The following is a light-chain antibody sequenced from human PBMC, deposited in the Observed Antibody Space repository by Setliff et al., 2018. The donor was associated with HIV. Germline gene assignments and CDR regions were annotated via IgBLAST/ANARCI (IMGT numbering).Light chain of an antibody. CDR2: DVS. CDR3: CSYASSGSLV. J-gene: IGLJ1*01. CDR1: SSDVGGYNY. Sequence: QSALTQPASVSGSPGQSITISCTGTSSDVGGYNYVSWYRQHPGKAPKLMIYDVSNRPSGVSNRFSGSKSGTTASLTISGLRTEDEAEYYCCSYASSGSLVFGAGTKVTV. V-gene: IGLV2-14*03.